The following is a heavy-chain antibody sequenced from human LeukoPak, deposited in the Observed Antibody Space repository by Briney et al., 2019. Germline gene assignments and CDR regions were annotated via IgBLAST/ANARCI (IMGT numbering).Heavy chain of an antibody. CDR2: TNHSGST. D-gene: IGHD3-16*01. V-gene: IGHV4-34*01. CDR1: GGSFIGFH. Sequence: PSETLSLTCAVYGGSFIGFHWNWIRQAPGKGLEWIGDTNHSGSTNYNPSLTSRVTISVDPSKNQFSLNLSSVTAADTAVYYCARETSQKGAHYMDVWGKGTTVTISS. CDR3: ARETSQKGAHYMDV. J-gene: IGHJ6*03.